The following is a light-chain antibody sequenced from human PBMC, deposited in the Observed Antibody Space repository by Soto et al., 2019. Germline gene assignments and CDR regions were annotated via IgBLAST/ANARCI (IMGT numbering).Light chain of an antibody. CDR3: HKYNRAPFT. CDR2: ATS. CDR1: QGISNY. J-gene: IGKJ3*01. V-gene: IGKV1-27*01. Sequence: DIQMTQSPSSLSASVGDRVAITCRASQGISNYLAWYQQKPGKVPKLLIYATSTLQSGVPSRFSGSESGTEFNLTLSSLQPEDVATAYCHKYNRAPFTFGPGTKVDIK.